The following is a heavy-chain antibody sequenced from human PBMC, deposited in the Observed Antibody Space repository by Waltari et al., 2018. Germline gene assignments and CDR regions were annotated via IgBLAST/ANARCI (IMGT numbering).Heavy chain of an antibody. CDR2: IYYSGST. J-gene: IGHJ5*02. V-gene: IGHV4-39*01. D-gene: IGHD3-22*01. CDR1: GGSISSSSYY. Sequence: QLQLQESGPGLVKPSETLSLTCTVSGGSISSSSYYWGWIRQPPGKGLEWIGSIYYSGSTYYNPSLKSRVTISVDTSKNQFSLKLSSVTAADTAVYYCARHDHFYYDSSGYYYGWFDPWAREPWSPSPQ. CDR3: ARHDHFYYDSSGYYYGWFDP.